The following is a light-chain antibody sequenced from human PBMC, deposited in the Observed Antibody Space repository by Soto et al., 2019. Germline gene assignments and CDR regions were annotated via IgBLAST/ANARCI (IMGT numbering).Light chain of an antibody. V-gene: IGKV3D-15*01. Sequence: EIVMTQSPATLSVSPGERATLSCRASQSVNSNLAWYQHKPGQAPRLLIYDASTRATGIPARFSGSGTGTEFTLTISSLVSEDFAIYYCQQYNKWPPWTFGQGTKVEVK. CDR1: QSVNSN. J-gene: IGKJ1*01. CDR2: DAS. CDR3: QQYNKWPPWT.